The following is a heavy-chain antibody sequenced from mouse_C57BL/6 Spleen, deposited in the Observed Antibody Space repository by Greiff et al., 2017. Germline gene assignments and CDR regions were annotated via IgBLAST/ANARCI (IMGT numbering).Heavy chain of an antibody. D-gene: IGHD1-1*01. Sequence: EVQLVESGEGLVKPGGSLKLSCAASGFTFSSYAMSWVRQTPEKRLEWVAYISSGGDYIYYADTVKGRFTISRDNARNTLYLQMSSLKSEDTAMYYCTRGSTTVVAHYFDYWGQGTTLTVSS. V-gene: IGHV5-9-1*02. CDR3: TRGSTTVVAHYFDY. CDR1: GFTFSSYA. CDR2: ISSGGDYI. J-gene: IGHJ2*01.